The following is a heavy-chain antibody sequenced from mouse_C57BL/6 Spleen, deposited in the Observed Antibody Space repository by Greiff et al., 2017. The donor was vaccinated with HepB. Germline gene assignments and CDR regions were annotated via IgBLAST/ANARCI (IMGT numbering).Heavy chain of an antibody. CDR3: ARGGGSSWGYYFDY. Sequence: EVKLQESGPELVKPGASVKISCKASGYSFTDYNMNWVKQSNGKSLEWIGVINPNYGTTSYNQKFKGKATLTVDQSSSTAYMQLNSLTSEDSAVYYCARGGGSSWGYYFDYWGQGTTLTVSS. CDR2: INPNYGTT. D-gene: IGHD1-1*01. CDR1: GYSFTDYN. J-gene: IGHJ2*01. V-gene: IGHV1-39*01.